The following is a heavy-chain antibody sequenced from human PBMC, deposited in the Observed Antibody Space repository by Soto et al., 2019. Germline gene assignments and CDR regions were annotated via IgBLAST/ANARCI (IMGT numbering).Heavy chain of an antibody. Sequence: SETLSLTCTVSGGSISSYYWSWIRQPPGKGLEWIGYIYYSGSTNYNPSLKSRVTISVDTSKNQFSLKLSSVTAADTAVYYCASSFGAKNWFDPWGQGTLVTVYS. CDR3: ASSFGAKNWFDP. CDR1: GGSISSYY. D-gene: IGHD3-3*01. J-gene: IGHJ5*02. CDR2: IYYSGST. V-gene: IGHV4-59*01.